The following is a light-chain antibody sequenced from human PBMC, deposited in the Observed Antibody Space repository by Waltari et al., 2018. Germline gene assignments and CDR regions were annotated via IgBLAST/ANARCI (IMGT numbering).Light chain of an antibody. Sequence: DIQMAQAPSPLSASVGDRVTITCRASQSIGSSLAWYQQKLGVAPKLLIYDASSFERGVPSRFSGSGSGTDFTLSISSLQPDDFATYYCQQYHSYSPSFGQGTKVEMK. CDR3: QQYHSYSPS. CDR2: DAS. V-gene: IGKV1-5*01. J-gene: IGKJ1*01. CDR1: QSIGSS.